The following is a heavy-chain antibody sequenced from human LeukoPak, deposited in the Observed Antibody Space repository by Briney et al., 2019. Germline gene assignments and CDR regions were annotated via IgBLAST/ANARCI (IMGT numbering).Heavy chain of an antibody. V-gene: IGHV3-33*03. Sequence: PGGSLRLSCAASGFTFSSYGMHWVRQAPGKGLEWVAVIWYDGSNKYYADSVKGRFTISRDNAKNTLYLQMDTMRVEDTAVYYCARHIVGEQNSDYWSQGTLVTVSS. J-gene: IGHJ4*02. CDR3: ARHIVGEQNSDY. CDR2: IWYDGSNK. CDR1: GFTFSSYG. D-gene: IGHD3-16*02.